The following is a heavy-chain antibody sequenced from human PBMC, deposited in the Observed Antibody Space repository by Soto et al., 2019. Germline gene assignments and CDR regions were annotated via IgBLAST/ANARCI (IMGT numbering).Heavy chain of an antibody. Sequence: GGSLRLSCAASGFTFGSYGIHWVRQAPGKGLEWVAFISYDGGNKDYADSVKGRFTISRDNPKNTLFLQMYSLRAEDTAVYYCAKVMITFGGIRYGLDVWGQGTTVTVSS. CDR2: ISYDGGNK. D-gene: IGHD3-16*01. J-gene: IGHJ6*01. V-gene: IGHV3-30*18. CDR1: GFTFGSYG. CDR3: AKVMITFGGIRYGLDV.